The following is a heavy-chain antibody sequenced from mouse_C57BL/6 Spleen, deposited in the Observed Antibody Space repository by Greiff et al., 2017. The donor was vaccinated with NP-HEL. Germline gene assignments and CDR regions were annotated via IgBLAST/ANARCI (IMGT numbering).Heavy chain of an antibody. CDR1: GYSITSGYY. V-gene: IGHV3-6*01. CDR3: ARETVVALYAMDY. Sequence: ESGPGLVKPSQSLSLTCSVTGYSITSGYYWNWIRQFPGNKLEWMGYISYDGSNNYNPSLKNRISITRDTSKNQFFLKLNSVTTEDTATYYCARETVVALYAMDYWGQGTSVTVSS. J-gene: IGHJ4*01. D-gene: IGHD1-1*01. CDR2: ISYDGSN.